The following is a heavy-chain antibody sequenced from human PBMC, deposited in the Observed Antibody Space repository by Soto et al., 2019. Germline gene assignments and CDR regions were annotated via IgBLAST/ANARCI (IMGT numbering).Heavy chain of an antibody. J-gene: IGHJ6*02. D-gene: IGHD3-3*01. CDR1: GGSISSYY. Sequence: SETLSLTCTVSGGSISSYYWSWIRQPPGKGLEWIGYIYYSGSTNYNPSLKSRVTISVDTSKNQFSLKLSSVTAADTAVYYCARGYYDFWSGSYYYYYYGMDVWGQGTTVTVPS. V-gene: IGHV4-59*01. CDR3: ARGYYDFWSGSYYYYYYGMDV. CDR2: IYYSGST.